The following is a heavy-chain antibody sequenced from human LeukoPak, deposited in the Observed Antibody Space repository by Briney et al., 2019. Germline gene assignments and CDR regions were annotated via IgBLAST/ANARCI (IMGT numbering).Heavy chain of an antibody. Sequence: PSETLSLTCTVSGGSLSSSSYYWGWIRQPPGKGLEWIGEINHSGSTNYNPSLKSRVTISVDTSKNQFSLKLSSVTAADTAVYYCARGWMVLVWGQGTLVTVSS. CDR2: INHSGST. D-gene: IGHD3-10*01. V-gene: IGHV4-39*07. CDR3: ARGWMVLV. CDR1: GGSLSSSSYY. J-gene: IGHJ4*02.